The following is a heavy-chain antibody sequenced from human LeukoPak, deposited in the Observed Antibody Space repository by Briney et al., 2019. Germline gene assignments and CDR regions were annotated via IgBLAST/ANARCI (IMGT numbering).Heavy chain of an antibody. J-gene: IGHJ4*02. CDR3: AKPLVVVPAASGESDY. Sequence: PGGSLRLSCAASGFTFSSYAMSWVRQAPGKGLEWVSAISGSGGSTYYADSVKGRFTISRDNSKNTLYLQMNSLRAEDTAVYYCAKPLVVVPAASGESDYWGQGTLATVSS. V-gene: IGHV3-23*01. CDR2: ISGSGGST. CDR1: GFTFSSYA. D-gene: IGHD2-2*01.